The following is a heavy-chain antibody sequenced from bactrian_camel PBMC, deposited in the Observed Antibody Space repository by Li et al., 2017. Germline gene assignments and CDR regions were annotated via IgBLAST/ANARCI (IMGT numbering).Heavy chain of an antibody. D-gene: IGHD2*01. CDR1: QYTSRRAAC. J-gene: IGHJ6*01. V-gene: IGHV3S40*01. Sequence: DVQLVESGGGSVQAGGSLVLSCAASQYTSRRAACMSWFRQAPGKEREGVAAFDSKGIDYAESVKGRFTVSRDVNEDIVYLQMSSLKPEDTAMYYCAADFDPRRHGLCYTGWMGRPSDFGVWGQGTQVTVS. CDR2: FDSKGI. CDR3: AADFDPRRHGLCYTGWMGRPSDFGV.